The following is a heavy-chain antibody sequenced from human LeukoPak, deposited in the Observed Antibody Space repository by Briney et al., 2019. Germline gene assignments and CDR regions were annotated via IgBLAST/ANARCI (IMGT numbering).Heavy chain of an antibody. D-gene: IGHD6-6*01. Sequence: SETLSLTCSVPVGSIRNYYWSWIRQPPTKGLEWIGYSYYDGDSNYNPSLKSRLTISVDAYKIQFSLKLTSVTAADTALYYCAPPFYSTSSRYFVYWGQGTLVTVSS. CDR1: VGSIRNYY. CDR3: APPFYSTSSRYFVY. J-gene: IGHJ4*02. V-gene: IGHV4-59*01. CDR2: SYYDGDS.